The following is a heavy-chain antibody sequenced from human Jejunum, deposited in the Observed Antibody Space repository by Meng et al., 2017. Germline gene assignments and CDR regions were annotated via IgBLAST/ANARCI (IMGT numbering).Heavy chain of an antibody. J-gene: IGHJ4*02. CDR2: SSGSGGST. Sequence: GGSLRLSCAATGFTFSSYAMSWVRLAPGEGLEWVSSSSGSGGSTYYADSVKGRFTISRDNSKNTLYLQMNSLRAEDTAVYYCAKVPGVGATPSFYFDYWGQGTLVNVSS. V-gene: IGHV3-23*01. CDR3: AKVPGVGATPSFYFDY. CDR1: GFTFSSYA. D-gene: IGHD1-26*01.